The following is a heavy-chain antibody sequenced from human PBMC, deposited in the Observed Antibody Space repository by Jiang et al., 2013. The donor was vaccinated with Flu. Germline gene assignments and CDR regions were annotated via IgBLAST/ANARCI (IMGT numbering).Heavy chain of an antibody. V-gene: IGHV6-1*01. CDR1: GDSVSSNSAI. D-gene: IGHD6-19*01. CDR2: TYYRSKWYS. J-gene: IGHJ5*02. CDR3: ARVFSGHFDP. Sequence: QTLSLTCAISGDSVSSNSAIWNWIRQSPSRGLEWLGRTYYRSKWYSDYAVSVKGRITINPDTSKNQFSLQLSSVTPEDTAVYYCARVFSGHFDPWGQGTLVTVSS.